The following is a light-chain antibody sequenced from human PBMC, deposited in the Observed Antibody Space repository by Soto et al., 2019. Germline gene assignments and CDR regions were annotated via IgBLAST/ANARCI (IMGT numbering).Light chain of an antibody. J-gene: IGKJ4*01. Sequence: EIVLTQSPAILSLSPGERATLSCRASQSVSTYLTWYQQKPGQAPRLLIYDASNRATGIPARFSGSGSGTDFSLTISSLEPEDFAVYFCHQRSNWPLTFGGGTKVEIK. CDR3: HQRSNWPLT. CDR1: QSVSTY. V-gene: IGKV3-11*01. CDR2: DAS.